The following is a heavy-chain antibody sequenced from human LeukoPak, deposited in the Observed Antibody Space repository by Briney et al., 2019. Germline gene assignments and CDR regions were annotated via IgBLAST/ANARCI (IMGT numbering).Heavy chain of an antibody. CDR3: AKDQYCSSTTCYWGIFDY. CDR2: ISGGGDST. D-gene: IGHD2-2*01. Sequence: GGSLRLSCEASGFTFSGYGMHRVRQAPGKGLEWVSAISGGGDSTYYADSVKGRFTISRDNSKNTLYLQMNSLRAEDTAIYYCAKDQYCSSTTCYWGIFDYWGQGTLVTVSS. J-gene: IGHJ4*02. CDR1: GFTFSGYG. V-gene: IGHV3-23*01.